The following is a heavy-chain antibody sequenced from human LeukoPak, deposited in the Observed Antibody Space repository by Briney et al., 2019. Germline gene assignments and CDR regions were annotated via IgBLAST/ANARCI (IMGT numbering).Heavy chain of an antibody. V-gene: IGHV4-39*07. CDR1: GGSISSSSYY. Sequence: SETLSLTCTVSGGSISSSSYYWGWIRQPPGKGLEWIGSIYHSGSTYYNPSLKSRVTISVDTSKNQFSLKLSSVTAADTAVYYCATPGIAAAGAGYWGQGTLVTVSS. J-gene: IGHJ4*02. CDR3: ATPGIAAAGAGY. D-gene: IGHD6-13*01. CDR2: IYHSGST.